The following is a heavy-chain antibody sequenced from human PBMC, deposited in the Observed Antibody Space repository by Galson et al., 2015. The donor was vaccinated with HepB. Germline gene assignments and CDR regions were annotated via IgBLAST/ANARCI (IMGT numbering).Heavy chain of an antibody. CDR3: ARAPRAIAAAGGDY. V-gene: IGHV1-2*02. CDR1: GYTFTGYY. CDR2: INPNSGGT. D-gene: IGHD6-13*01. J-gene: IGHJ4*02. Sequence: SVKVSCKASGYTFTGYYMHWVRQAPGQGLEWMGWINPNSGGTNYAQKFQGRVTMTRDTSISTAYMELSRLRSDDTAVYYCARAPRAIAAAGGDYWGQGTLVTVSS.